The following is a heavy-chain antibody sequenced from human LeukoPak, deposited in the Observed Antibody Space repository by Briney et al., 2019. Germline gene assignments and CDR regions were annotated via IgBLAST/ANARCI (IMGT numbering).Heavy chain of an antibody. CDR3: ARGVTIFGVVIKFDNWFDP. V-gene: IGHV3-74*01. CDR2: INSDGSST. Sequence: GGSLRLSCAASGFTFSSYWMHWVRQAPGKGLVWVSRINSDGSSTSYADSVKGRFTISRDNAKNTLYLKMNSLRAEDTAVYYCARGVTIFGVVIKFDNWFDPWGQGTLVTVSS. J-gene: IGHJ5*02. CDR1: GFTFSSYW. D-gene: IGHD3-3*01.